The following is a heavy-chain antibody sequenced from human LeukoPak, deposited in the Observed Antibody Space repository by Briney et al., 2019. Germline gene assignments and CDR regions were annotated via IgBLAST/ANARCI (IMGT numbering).Heavy chain of an antibody. J-gene: IGHJ5*02. CDR2: INPNSGGT. D-gene: IGHD5-18*01. CDR1: GYTFTGYY. CDR3: AREDTPMVSLWSYESSDGNNWVDP. V-gene: IGHV1-2*02. Sequence: GASVKVSCKASGYTFTGYYMHWVRQAPGQGLEWMGWINPNSGGTNYAQKFQGRVTITRDTSISTAYMELSRLRSDDTAVYYCAREDTPMVSLWSYESSDGNNWVDPWGQGALVTVSS.